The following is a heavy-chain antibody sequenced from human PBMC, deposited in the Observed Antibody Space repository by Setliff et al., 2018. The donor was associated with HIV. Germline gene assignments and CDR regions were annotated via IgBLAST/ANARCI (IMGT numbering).Heavy chain of an antibody. CDR1: GGSISGGGYY. CDR2: IYYIGNT. CDR3: ARVPRITTLRNAFDI. Sequence: SETLSLTCTVSGGSISGGGYYWSWIRQHPGQGLDWIGNIYYIGNTDYNPSLKIRVTISIDTSKNQFSLKLSSVTAADTAIYYCARVPRITTLRNAFDIWGQGTMVTVSS. D-gene: IGHD3-3*01. V-gene: IGHV4-31*03. J-gene: IGHJ3*02.